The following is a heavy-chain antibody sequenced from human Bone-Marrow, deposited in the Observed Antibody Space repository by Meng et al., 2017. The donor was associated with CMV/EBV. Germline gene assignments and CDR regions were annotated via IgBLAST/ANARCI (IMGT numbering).Heavy chain of an antibody. CDR1: GFTFTSSA. CDR3: AADRYCSSTSCYLTFDY. CDR2: IVVGSGNT. Sequence: SVKVSCKASGFTFTSSAVQWVRQARGQRLEWIGWIVVGSGNTNYAQKFQERVTITRDMSTSTAYMELSSLRSEDTAVYYCAADRYCSSTSCYLTFDYWGQGTLVTVS. D-gene: IGHD2-2*01. J-gene: IGHJ4*02. V-gene: IGHV1-58*01.